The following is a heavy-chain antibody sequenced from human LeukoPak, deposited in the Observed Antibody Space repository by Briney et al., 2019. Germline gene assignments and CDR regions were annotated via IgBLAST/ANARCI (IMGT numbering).Heavy chain of an antibody. V-gene: IGHV1-69*04. CDR1: GGTFSSYA. CDR3: ARADILTGYSSYFDY. Sequence: ASVKVSCKASGGTFSSYAISWVRQAPGQGLEWMGRIIPILGIANYAQKFQGRVTITADKSTSTAYMELSSLRSEDTAVYYCARADILTGYSSYFDYWGQGTLVTVSS. CDR2: IIPILGIA. J-gene: IGHJ4*02. D-gene: IGHD3-9*01.